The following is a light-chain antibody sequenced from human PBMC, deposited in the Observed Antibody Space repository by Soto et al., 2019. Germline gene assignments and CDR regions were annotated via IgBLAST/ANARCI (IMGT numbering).Light chain of an antibody. CDR2: GAS. V-gene: IGKV3-20*01. CDR3: QQYNNWPRWA. J-gene: IGKJ1*01. CDR1: QSIDSIS. Sequence: EIVLTQSPGTLSLFPGERATLSCRASQSIDSISLAWYQHKPGQAPRLLIYGASSRSTAIPDRFSGSGSGTDFTLTISRLEPEDFAVYFCQQYNNWPRWAFGQGTRVEIK.